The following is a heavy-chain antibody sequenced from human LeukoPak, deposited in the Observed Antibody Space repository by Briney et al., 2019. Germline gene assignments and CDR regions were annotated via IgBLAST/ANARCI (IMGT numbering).Heavy chain of an antibody. CDR2: INPNNGGA. Sequence: ASVKVSCKTSGNIFTGYYIHWVRQAPGRGLEWMGRINPNNGGANFAQKFQGRVTFTRDSSISTVYMDLSRLRSDDTAVYYCARAGAAAVPDWYFDLWGRGTLVTVSS. D-gene: IGHD6-13*01. J-gene: IGHJ2*01. V-gene: IGHV1-2*06. CDR1: GNIFTGYY. CDR3: ARAGAAAVPDWYFDL.